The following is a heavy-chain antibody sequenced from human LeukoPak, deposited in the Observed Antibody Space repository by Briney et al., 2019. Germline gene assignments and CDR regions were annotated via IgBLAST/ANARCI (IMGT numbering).Heavy chain of an antibody. J-gene: IGHJ4*02. CDR1: GFTFSSYG. CDR2: IWYDGSNK. V-gene: IGHV3-33*06. D-gene: IGHD1-26*01. CDR3: AKVGKWDVTPFDY. Sequence: PGRSLRLSCAASGFTFSSYGMHWVRQAPGKGLEWVAVIWYDGSNKYYADSVKGRFTISRDNSKNTLYLQMNSLRAEDTAVYYCAKVGKWDVTPFDYWGQGTLVTVSS.